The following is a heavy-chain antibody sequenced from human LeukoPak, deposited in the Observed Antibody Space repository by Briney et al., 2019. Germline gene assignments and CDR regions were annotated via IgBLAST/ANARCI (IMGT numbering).Heavy chain of an antibody. Sequence: GGSLRLSCAASAFTFSNYWMSWVRQAPGKGLEWVANIKEDGSEINYVASVKGRFTISRDNATTSLYLQMNSLRVDDTAVYYCARDRGYSTFDFWGQGTLVTVSS. CDR1: AFTFSNYW. J-gene: IGHJ4*02. V-gene: IGHV3-7*01. CDR2: IKEDGSEI. CDR3: ARDRGYSTFDF. D-gene: IGHD4-23*01.